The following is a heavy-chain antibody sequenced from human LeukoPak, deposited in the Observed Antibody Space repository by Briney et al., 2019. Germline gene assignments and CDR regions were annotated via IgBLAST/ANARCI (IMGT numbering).Heavy chain of an antibody. J-gene: IGHJ3*02. CDR1: GYTFTSYA. V-gene: IGHV1-69*13. Sequence: GASVKVSCKASGYTFTSYAISWVRQAPGQGLEWMGGIIPIFGTANYAQKFQGRVTITADESTGTAYMELSSLRSEDTAVYYCVREIEGALVPAAMGHINIWGQGTMVTVSS. CDR3: VREIEGALVPAAMGHINI. CDR2: IIPIFGTA. D-gene: IGHD2-2*01.